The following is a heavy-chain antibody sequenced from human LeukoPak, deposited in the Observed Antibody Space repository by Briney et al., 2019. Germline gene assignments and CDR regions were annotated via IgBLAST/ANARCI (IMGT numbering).Heavy chain of an antibody. CDR3: ARDCGYSYGYGY. CDR2: ISSSSSYI. D-gene: IGHD5-18*01. CDR1: GFLFSTYW. Sequence: GGSLRLSCAASGFLFSTYWMACVRQAPGKGLEWVSSISSSSSYIYYADSVKGRFTISRDNAKNSLYLQMNSLRAEDTAVYYCARDCGYSYGYGYWGQGTLVTVSS. V-gene: IGHV3-21*01. J-gene: IGHJ4*02.